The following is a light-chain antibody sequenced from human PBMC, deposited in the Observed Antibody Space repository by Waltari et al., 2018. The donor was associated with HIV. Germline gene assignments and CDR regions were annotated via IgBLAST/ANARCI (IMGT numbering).Light chain of an antibody. CDR2: DVF. J-gene: IGLJ3*02. V-gene: IGLV2-23*02. CDR1: SSDVDGYNF. CDR3: CSYAGSRTWV. Sequence: QSALTQPASVSGSPGQSITISCTGTSSDVDGYNFVSLYQQHPGKAPNLIIFDVFTRPSGVSVRFSGSKSGNTASLTISGLQSEDEADYYCCSYAGSRTWVFGGGTKVTVL.